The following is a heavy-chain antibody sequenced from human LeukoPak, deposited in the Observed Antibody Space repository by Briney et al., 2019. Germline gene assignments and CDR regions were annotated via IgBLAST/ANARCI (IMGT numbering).Heavy chain of an antibody. CDR2: IKQDGSEK. D-gene: IGHD4-23*01. V-gene: IGHV3-7*01. CDR1: GFTLSSYW. Sequence: GGSLRLSCAASGFTLSSYWMSWVRQAPGKGLEWVANIKQDGSEKYYVDSVKGRFTIDRDNAKNSLYLQMNRRRAGDTAVYYCARDLSGGNSKWGRGSVVTVSS. CDR3: ARDLSGGNSK. J-gene: IGHJ4*02.